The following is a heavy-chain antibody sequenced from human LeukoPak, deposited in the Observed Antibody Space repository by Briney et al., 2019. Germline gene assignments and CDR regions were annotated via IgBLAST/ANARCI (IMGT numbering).Heavy chain of an antibody. Sequence: ASVKVSCKASGGTFSSYAISWVRQAPGQGLEWMGGIIPIFGTANYAQKFQGRVTITADESTSTAYMELSSLRSEDTAVYYCASRMTTVPGDGYYYGMDVWGQGTTVTVSS. J-gene: IGHJ6*02. CDR3: ASRMTTVPGDGYYYGMDV. CDR2: IIPIFGTA. D-gene: IGHD4-11*01. V-gene: IGHV1-69*13. CDR1: GGTFSSYA.